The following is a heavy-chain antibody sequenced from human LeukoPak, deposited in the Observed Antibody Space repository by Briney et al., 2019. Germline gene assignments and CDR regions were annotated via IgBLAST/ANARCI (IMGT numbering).Heavy chain of an antibody. Sequence: ASGTVSCKASGYTFISYYMHWVRQAPGQGLEWMGIINPSSGSTTYAQKFQGRVTVTRDTSTSTVYMELSSLRSEDTAVYYCARDEYDGDYWGQGTLVTVSS. J-gene: IGHJ4*02. D-gene: IGHD3-3*01. CDR3: ARDEYDGDY. CDR2: INPSSGST. CDR1: GYTFISYY. V-gene: IGHV1-46*01.